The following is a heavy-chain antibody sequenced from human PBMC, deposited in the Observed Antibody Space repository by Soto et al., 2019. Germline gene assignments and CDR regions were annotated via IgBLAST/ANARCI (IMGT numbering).Heavy chain of an antibody. CDR2: ISAYNGNT. Sequence: GASVKVSCKVSGYTLTELSMHWVRQAPGQGLEWMGWISAYNGNTNYAQKLQGRVTMTTDTSTSTAYMELRSLRSDDTAVYYCARDQYGSGSYYIDPVDYWGQGTLVTVSS. CDR3: ARDQYGSGSYYIDPVDY. D-gene: IGHD3-10*01. V-gene: IGHV1-18*01. CDR1: GYTLTELS. J-gene: IGHJ4*02.